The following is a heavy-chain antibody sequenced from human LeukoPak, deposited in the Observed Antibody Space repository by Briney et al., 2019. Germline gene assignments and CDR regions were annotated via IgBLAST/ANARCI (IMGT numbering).Heavy chain of an antibody. CDR1: GGSISSGDYY. D-gene: IGHD2-15*01. CDR3: ARGIDSSFDY. Sequence: SETLSLTCTVPGGSISSGDYYWSWIRQPPGKGLEWIGYIYYSGSTYYNPSLKSRVTISVDTSKNQFSLKLSSVTAADTAVYYCARGIDSSFDYWGQGTLVTVSS. V-gene: IGHV4-30-4*08. CDR2: IYYSGST. J-gene: IGHJ4*02.